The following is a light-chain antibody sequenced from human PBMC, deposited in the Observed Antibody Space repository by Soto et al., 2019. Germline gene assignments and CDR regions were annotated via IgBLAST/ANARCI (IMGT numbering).Light chain of an antibody. CDR2: EVT. Sequence: QSALPQPASVSGSPGQSIAISCTGTRSDVGAYNYVSWYQQHPGKAPKLMISEVTNRPSGASDRFSGSKSGNTASLTISGLQAEDEADYYCSSFTSRFTFVFGTGTKVTVL. V-gene: IGLV2-14*01. CDR1: RSDVGAYNY. CDR3: SSFTSRFTFV. J-gene: IGLJ1*01.